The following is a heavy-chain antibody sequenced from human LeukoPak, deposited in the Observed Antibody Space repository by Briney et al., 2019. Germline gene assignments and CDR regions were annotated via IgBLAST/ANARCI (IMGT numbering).Heavy chain of an antibody. J-gene: IGHJ6*03. CDR2: IYYSGST. CDR1: GGSISSYY. V-gene: IGHV4-59*01. CDR3: ARGIRYYDFWSGQGYYYYYMDV. D-gene: IGHD3-3*01. Sequence: KPSETLSLNCTVSGGSISSYYWSWIRQPPGRGLEWIGYIYYSGSTNYNPSLKSRVTISVDTSKNQFSLKLSSVTAADTAVYYCARGIRYYDFWSGQGYYYYYMDVWGKGTTVTVSS.